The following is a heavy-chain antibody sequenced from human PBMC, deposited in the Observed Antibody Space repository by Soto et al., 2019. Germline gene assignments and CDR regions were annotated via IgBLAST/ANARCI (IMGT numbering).Heavy chain of an antibody. CDR2: IYYSGST. V-gene: IGHV4-59*08. CDR1: GDSISSYY. J-gene: IGHJ5*02. D-gene: IGHD5-18*01. CDR3: ARLVWSYGTWFDP. Sequence: PSETLSLTCTVSGDSISSYYWSWIRQPPGKGLEWIGYIYYSGSTNYNPSLRSRVTISVDTSKNQFSLKLSSVTAADTAVYYCARLVWSYGTWFDPWGQGTLVTVS.